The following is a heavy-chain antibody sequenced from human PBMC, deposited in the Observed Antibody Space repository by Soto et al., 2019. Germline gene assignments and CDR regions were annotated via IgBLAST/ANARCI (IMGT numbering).Heavy chain of an antibody. CDR3: XRGNTMVRGAYFDY. V-gene: IGHV4-59*01. J-gene: IGHJ4*02. Sequence: QVQLQESGPGLVKPSETLSLTCTVSGGSISSYYWSWIRQPPGKGLEWIGYIYYSGSTNYNPSLKSRVTISVDTSKNQFSLKLSSVTAADTAVXXXXRGNTMVRGAYFDYWGQGTLVTVSS. CDR2: IYYSGST. CDR1: GGSISSYY. D-gene: IGHD3-10*01.